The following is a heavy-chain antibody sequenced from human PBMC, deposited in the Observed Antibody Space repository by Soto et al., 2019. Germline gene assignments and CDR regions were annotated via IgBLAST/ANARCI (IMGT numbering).Heavy chain of an antibody. CDR2: ISSSSSYT. CDR3: ARDMSRSHQPYYYYYYGMDV. D-gene: IGHD2-15*01. CDR1: GFTFSDYY. J-gene: IGHJ6*02. Sequence: GSLRLSGAASGFTFSDYYMSWIRQAAGKGLEWVSYISSSSSYTNYADSVKGRFTISRDNAKNSLYLQMNSLRAEDTAVYYCARDMSRSHQPYYYYYYGMDVWGQGTTVTVSS. V-gene: IGHV3-11*06.